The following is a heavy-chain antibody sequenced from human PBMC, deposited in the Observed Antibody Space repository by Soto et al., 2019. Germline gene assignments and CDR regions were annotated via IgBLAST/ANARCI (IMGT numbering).Heavy chain of an antibody. CDR1: GFTFTRYS. V-gene: IGHV3-21*04. Sequence: GGSLRLSCAASGFTFTRYSMNWVRQAPGKGLEWVSSISSTTNYIYYGDSMEGRFTISRDNAKNSLYLEMNSLRAEDTAVYYCAKDLDRYSVGLFDIDAWGQGTLVTASS. J-gene: IGHJ5*02. CDR3: AKDLDRYSVGLFDIDA. D-gene: IGHD1-26*01. CDR2: ISSTTNYI.